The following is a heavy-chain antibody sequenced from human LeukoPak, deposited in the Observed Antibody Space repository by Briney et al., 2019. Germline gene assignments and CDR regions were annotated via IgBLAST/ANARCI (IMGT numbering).Heavy chain of an antibody. Sequence: ASVKVSCKASGYTFTSYDINWVRQATAQGLEWMGWMNPNSGNTGYAQKFQGRVTMTRNTSISTAYMELSSLRSEDTAVYYCARGLGRVDAFDIWGQGTMVTVSS. V-gene: IGHV1-8*01. D-gene: IGHD6-13*01. CDR1: GYTFTSYD. J-gene: IGHJ3*02. CDR2: MNPNSGNT. CDR3: ARGLGRVDAFDI.